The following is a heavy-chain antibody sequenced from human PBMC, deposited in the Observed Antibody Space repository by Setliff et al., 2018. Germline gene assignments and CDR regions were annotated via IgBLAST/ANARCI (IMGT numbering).Heavy chain of an antibody. J-gene: IGHJ4*02. Sequence: SETLSLTCKVSGDSMNSGVYYWAWIRQPPGKGLEWIGRIYSGGTTYYNSSLKSRVTISVDTSKSQFSLRLNSVTAADTAVYYCARTGTYRYFDYWGRGTLVTISS. V-gene: IGHV4-39*01. CDR3: ARTGTYRYFDY. CDR2: IYSGGTT. CDR1: GDSMNSGVYY. D-gene: IGHD1-1*01.